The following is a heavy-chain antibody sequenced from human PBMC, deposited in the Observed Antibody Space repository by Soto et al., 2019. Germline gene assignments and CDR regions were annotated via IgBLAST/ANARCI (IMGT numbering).Heavy chain of an antibody. CDR2: ISNSASTI. D-gene: IGHD2-2*01. CDR1: GFTFISYS. CDR3: VRVYASNSFDI. V-gene: IGHV3-48*02. Sequence: GGSLRLSCAASGFTFISYSMSWVRQAPGKGLEWVSYISNSASTIHDADSVKGRFTISRDNAKNSLSLQMNSLRDEDTAVYYCVRVYASNSFDIWGQGTVVTVSS. J-gene: IGHJ3*02.